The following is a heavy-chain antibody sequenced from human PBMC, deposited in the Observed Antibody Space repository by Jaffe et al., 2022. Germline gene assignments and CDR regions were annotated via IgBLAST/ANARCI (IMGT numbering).Heavy chain of an antibody. CDR3: ASDISTDY. D-gene: IGHD3-9*01. CDR1: GYSISSGYY. Sequence: QVQLQESGPGLVKPSETLSLTCAVSGYSISSGYYWGWIRQPPGKGLEWIGSIYHSGSTYYNPSLKSRVTISVDTSKNQFSLKLSSVTAADTAVYYCASDISTDYWGQGTLVTVSS. V-gene: IGHV4-38-2*01. J-gene: IGHJ4*02. CDR2: IYHSGST.